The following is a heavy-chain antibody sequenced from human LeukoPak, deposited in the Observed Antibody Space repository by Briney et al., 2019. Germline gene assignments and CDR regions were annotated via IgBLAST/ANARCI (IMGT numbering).Heavy chain of an antibody. CDR3: ARGGSPVGATNDY. V-gene: IGHV4-34*01. Sequence: KASETLSLTCTVSGGSFGGYYWTWIRQFPGKGPEWIAEINYGRNTNYNPSLVRRVTISADTSKNQFSLKPSSVTAADTAVYYCARGGSPVGATNDYWGQGTLVTVSS. J-gene: IGHJ4*02. CDR2: INYGRNT. D-gene: IGHD1-26*01. CDR1: GGSFGGYY.